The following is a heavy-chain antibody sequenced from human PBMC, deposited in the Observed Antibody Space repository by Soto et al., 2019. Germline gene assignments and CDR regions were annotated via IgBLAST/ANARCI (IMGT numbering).Heavy chain of an antibody. V-gene: IGHV1-3*01. J-gene: IGHJ3*02. CDR2: INAGNGNT. CDR3: ARTYGSGKFSAFDI. CDR1: GYTFTSYA. Sequence: QVQLVQSGAEVKKPGASVKVSCKASGYTFTSYAMHWVRQAPGQRLEWMGWINAGNGNTKYSQKFQGRVTITRDTSESTAYMELSSLRSEDTAVYYCARTYGSGKFSAFDIWGQGTMVTVSS. D-gene: IGHD3-10*01.